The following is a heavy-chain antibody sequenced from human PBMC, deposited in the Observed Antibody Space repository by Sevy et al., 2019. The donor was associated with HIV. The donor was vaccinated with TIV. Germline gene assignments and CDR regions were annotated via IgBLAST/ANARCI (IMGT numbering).Heavy chain of an antibody. D-gene: IGHD3-3*01. CDR1: GFSVNSNY. J-gene: IGHJ4*02. Sequence: GGSLRLSCAASGFSVNSNYMTWVRQAPGKGLDWVSIIYSDGSTKYADALKGRFTISRDNSKNTMYLQMNSLRVGDTAVYYCARGGTIFGLVRHYFDYWGQGTLVTVSS. V-gene: IGHV3-66*01. CDR3: ARGGTIFGLVRHYFDY. CDR2: IYSDGST.